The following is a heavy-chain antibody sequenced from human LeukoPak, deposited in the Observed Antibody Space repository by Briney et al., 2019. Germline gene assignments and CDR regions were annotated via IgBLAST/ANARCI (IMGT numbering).Heavy chain of an antibody. V-gene: IGHV3-48*01. CDR1: GFTVSLYS. D-gene: IGHD2-8*02. Sequence: QPGGSLRLSCAASGFTVSLYSMGSVRQAPGQGLEWVSYIGSTAIYPDSVRGRFTISRDSVENSLFLQMNNLRAEDTAVYYCARDGPPTGAGDFDYWGLGTPVTVSS. CDR3: ARDGPPTGAGDFDY. CDR2: IGSTAI. J-gene: IGHJ4*02.